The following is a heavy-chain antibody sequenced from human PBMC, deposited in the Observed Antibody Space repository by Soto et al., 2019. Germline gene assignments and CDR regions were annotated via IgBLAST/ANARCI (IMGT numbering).Heavy chain of an antibody. D-gene: IGHD2-21*02. CDR3: ARHPSDFWFDP. Sequence: QLQLQESGPGLVKPSETLSLTCTVSGGSISSSSYFWGWIRQPPGKGLEWIGSIYYSGSTYYTPSLKRRVTVSVDTSKNQFSLTLSSVTAADTAVYYCARHPSDFWFDPWGQGTLVTVYS. CDR2: IYYSGST. V-gene: IGHV4-39*01. J-gene: IGHJ5*02. CDR1: GGSISSSSYF.